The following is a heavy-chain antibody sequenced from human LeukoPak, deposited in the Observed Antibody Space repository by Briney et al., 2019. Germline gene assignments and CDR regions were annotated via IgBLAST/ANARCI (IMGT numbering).Heavy chain of an antibody. Sequence: KPGGSLRLSCAASGFTFSSYSMNWVRQAPGKGLEWVSSISSSSSYIYYADSVKGRFTISRDNAKNSLYLQMNSLRAEDTAVYYCGRDLGQWMVRSYSFDYWGQGTLVTVSS. J-gene: IGHJ4*02. CDR1: GFTFSSYS. CDR2: ISSSSSYI. D-gene: IGHD6-19*01. CDR3: GRDLGQWMVRSYSFDY. V-gene: IGHV3-21*01.